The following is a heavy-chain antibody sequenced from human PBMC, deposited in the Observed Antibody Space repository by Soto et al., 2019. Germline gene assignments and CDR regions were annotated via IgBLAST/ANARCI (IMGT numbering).Heavy chain of an antibody. CDR2: INHSGST. Sequence: SETLSLTCAVYGGSFSGYYWSWIRQPPGKGLEWIGEINHSGSTNYNPSLKSRVTISVDTSKNQFSLKLSSVTAADTAVYYCAGLGSYYYDSSGTWGQGTLVTVSS. CDR1: GGSFSGYY. V-gene: IGHV4-34*01. J-gene: IGHJ5*02. D-gene: IGHD3-22*01. CDR3: AGLGSYYYDSSGT.